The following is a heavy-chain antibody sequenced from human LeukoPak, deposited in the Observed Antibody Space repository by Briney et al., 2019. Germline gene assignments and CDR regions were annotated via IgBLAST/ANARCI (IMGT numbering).Heavy chain of an antibody. CDR1: GFTFSSYG. J-gene: IGHJ4*02. Sequence: GGSLRLSCAASGFTFSSYGMHWARQAPGKGLEWVAVISYDGSNKYYADSVKGRFTISRDNSKNTLYLQMNSLRAEDTAVYYCAREDSSGWYHYFDYWGQGTLVTVSS. CDR2: ISYDGSNK. D-gene: IGHD6-19*01. V-gene: IGHV3-30*03. CDR3: AREDSSGWYHYFDY.